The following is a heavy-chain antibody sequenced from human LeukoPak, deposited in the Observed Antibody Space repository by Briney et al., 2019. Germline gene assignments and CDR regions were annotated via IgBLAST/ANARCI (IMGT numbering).Heavy chain of an antibody. V-gene: IGHV1-69*13. CDR2: IIPIFGTA. CDR3: ARGSRRVPAAIHYYYGMDV. D-gene: IGHD2-2*01. J-gene: IGHJ6*02. Sequence: SVKVSCKASGGTFSSYAISWVRLAPGQGLEWMGGIIPIFGTANYAQKFQGRVTITADESTSTAYMELSSLRSEDTAVYYCARGSRRVPAAIHYYYGMDVWGQGTTVTVSS. CDR1: GGTFSSYA.